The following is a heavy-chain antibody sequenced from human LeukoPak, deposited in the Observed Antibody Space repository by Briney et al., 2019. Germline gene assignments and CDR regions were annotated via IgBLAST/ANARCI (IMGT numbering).Heavy chain of an antibody. J-gene: IGHJ4*01. CDR2: TYYRSKWYN. CDR3: ARDLDGFEY. CDR1: GDIVSSNSAA. Sequence: SQTLSLTCVISGDIVSSNSAAWNWIRQSPSRGLEWLGRTYYRSKWYNDYAESVQSRIRINADTSKNQLSLQLNFVTPDDSAVYYCARDLDGFEYWSQGILLTVSS. V-gene: IGHV6-1*01.